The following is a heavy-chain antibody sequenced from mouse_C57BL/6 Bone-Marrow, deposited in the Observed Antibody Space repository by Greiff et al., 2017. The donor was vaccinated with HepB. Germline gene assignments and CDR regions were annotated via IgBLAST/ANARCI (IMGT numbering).Heavy chain of an antibody. J-gene: IGHJ2*01. D-gene: IGHD3-2*02. V-gene: IGHV1-54*01. CDR1: GYAFTNYL. CDR3: ARGRLVFDY. Sequence: VQLQQSGAELVRPGTSVKVSCKASGYAFTNYLIEWVKQRPGQGLEWIGVINPGSGGTNYNEKFKGKATLTADKSSSTAYMQLSSLTSEDSAVYFCARGRLVFDYWGQGTTLTVSS. CDR2: INPGSGGT.